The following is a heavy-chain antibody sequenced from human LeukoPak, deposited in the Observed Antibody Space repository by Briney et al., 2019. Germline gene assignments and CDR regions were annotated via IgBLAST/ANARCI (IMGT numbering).Heavy chain of an antibody. CDR3: ARDQRFLEWLYYDYYYYGMDV. J-gene: IGHJ6*02. V-gene: IGHV1-18*04. CDR2: ISAYNGNT. D-gene: IGHD3-3*01. CDR1: GYTFTGYY. Sequence: ASVKVSCKASGYTFTGYYMHWVRQAPGQGLEWMGWISAYNGNTNYAQKLQGRVTMTTDTSTSTAYMELRSLRSDDTAVYYCARDQRFLEWLYYDYYYYGMDVWGQGTTVTVSS.